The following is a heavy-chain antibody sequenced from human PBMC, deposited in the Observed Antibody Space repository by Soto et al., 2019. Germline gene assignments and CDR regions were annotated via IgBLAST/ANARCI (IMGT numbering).Heavy chain of an antibody. D-gene: IGHD3-22*01. V-gene: IGHV3-33*01. J-gene: IGHJ4*02. CDR2: MWFDGSNR. CDR3: AREGDSSGYPVYFDF. Sequence: GGSLRLSCAASGFSFSKFAMHWVRQAPGKGLECVAVMWFDGSNRDYADSVKGRFTVSRDNSENTLSLQMNNLRADDTGVYYCAREGDSSGYPVYFDFWGQGTEVTVSS. CDR1: GFSFSKFA.